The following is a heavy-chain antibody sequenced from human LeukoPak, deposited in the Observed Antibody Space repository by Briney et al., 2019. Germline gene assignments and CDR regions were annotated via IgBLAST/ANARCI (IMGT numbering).Heavy chain of an antibody. CDR1: GFTFGKYW. D-gene: IGHD6-13*01. CDR2: INHSGST. J-gene: IGHJ6*02. CDR3: ARTGQQLVPNLVVTASRRMDYYYGMDV. V-gene: IGHV4-34*01. Sequence: PGGSLRLSCVASGFTFGKYWMSWIRQPPGKGLEWIGEINHSGSTNYNPSLKSRVTISVDTSKNQFSLKLSSVTAADTAVYYCARTGQQLVPNLVVTASRRMDYYYGMDVWGQGTTVTVSS.